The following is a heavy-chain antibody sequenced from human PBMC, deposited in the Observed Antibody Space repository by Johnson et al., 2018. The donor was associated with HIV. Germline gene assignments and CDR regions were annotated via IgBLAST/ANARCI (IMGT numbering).Heavy chain of an antibody. V-gene: IGHV3-11*01. CDR1: GFTFSDYY. CDR3: TTDQGYYGDAFDI. D-gene: IGHD3-10*01. J-gene: IGHJ3*02. CDR2: ISSSGSTI. Sequence: QVQLVESGGGLVKPGGSLRLSCAASGFTFSDYYMSWIRQAPGKGLEWVSYISSSGSTIYYADSVKGRFSISRDNSKNTLYLQMNSLKTEDTAVYYCTTDQGYYGDAFDIWGQWTMVTVSS.